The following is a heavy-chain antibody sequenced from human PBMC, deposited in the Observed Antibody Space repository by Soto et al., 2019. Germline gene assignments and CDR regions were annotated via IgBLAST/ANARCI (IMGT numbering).Heavy chain of an antibody. V-gene: IGHV4-39*01. D-gene: IGHD3-10*01. Sequence: SETLSLTCSVSGGFVSSFTYYWGWIRQPPGKGLEWIGSVYYNENTYYNLSLKSRVTITVDTAKNQFSLHLRSVTAADTAMFFCARRERYYGSTGWFDHWGPGTLVTVSS. CDR1: GGFVSSFTYY. CDR3: ARRERYYGSTGWFDH. J-gene: IGHJ5*02. CDR2: VYYNENT.